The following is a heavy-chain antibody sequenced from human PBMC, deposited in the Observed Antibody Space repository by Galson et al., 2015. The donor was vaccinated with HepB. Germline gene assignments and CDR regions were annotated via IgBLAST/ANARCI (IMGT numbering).Heavy chain of an antibody. Sequence: SLRLSRPGPGFHFPPYAIHCVRHPPGQGLAWVAIILHDRGGLRYADSVKGRFTISRDNSKNTLSLQMDSLGVEDTALYYCAKDLSGSWTYDYWGQGTLVTVSS. CDR3: AKDLSGSWTYDY. D-gene: IGHD3/OR15-3a*01. J-gene: IGHJ4*02. CDR1: GFHFPPYA. V-gene: IGHV3-30*02. CDR2: ILHDRGGL.